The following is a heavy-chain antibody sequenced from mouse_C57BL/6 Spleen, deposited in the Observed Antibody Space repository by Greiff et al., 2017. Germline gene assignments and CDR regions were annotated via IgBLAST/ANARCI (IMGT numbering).Heavy chain of an antibody. CDR1: GYTFTSYW. CDR2: IDPSDSYT. Sequence: QVQLQQPGAELVKPGASVKLSCKASGYTFTSYWMQWVKQRPGQGLEWIGEIDPSDSYTNDNQKFKGKATLTEDTSTSTAYMQLSSLTSEDAAVYYCARTLDGSSPWFAYWGQGTLVTVSA. D-gene: IGHD1-1*01. CDR3: ARTLDGSSPWFAY. V-gene: IGHV1-50*01. J-gene: IGHJ3*01.